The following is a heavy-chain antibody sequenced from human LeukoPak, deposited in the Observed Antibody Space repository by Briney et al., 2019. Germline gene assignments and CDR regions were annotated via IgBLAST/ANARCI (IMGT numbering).Heavy chain of an antibody. CDR2: ISYDGSNK. CDR1: GFTFSSYG. Sequence: GGSLRLSCAASGFTFSSYGMHWVRQAPGKGLEWVAVISYDGSNKYYADSVKGRFTISRDNSKNTLYLQMNSLRAEDTAVYYCAKDPNSSWYARSSGMDVRGQGTTVTVSS. J-gene: IGHJ6*02. V-gene: IGHV3-30*18. D-gene: IGHD6-13*01. CDR3: AKDPNSSWYARSSGMDV.